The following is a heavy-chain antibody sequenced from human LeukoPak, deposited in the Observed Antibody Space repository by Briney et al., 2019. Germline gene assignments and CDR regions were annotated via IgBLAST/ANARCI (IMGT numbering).Heavy chain of an antibody. V-gene: IGHV4-59*12. D-gene: IGHD3-16*01. CDR2: IYYSGST. Sequence: SETLSLTCTVSGGSISSYYWSWIQQPPGKGLEWIGYIYYSGSTNYNPSLKSRVTISVDTSKNQFSLKLSSVTAADTAVYYCARDRGSFDYWGQGTLVTVSS. CDR3: ARDRGSFDY. J-gene: IGHJ4*02. CDR1: GGSISSYY.